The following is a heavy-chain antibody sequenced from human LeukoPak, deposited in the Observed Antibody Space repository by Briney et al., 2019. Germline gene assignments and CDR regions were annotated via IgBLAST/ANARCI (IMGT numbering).Heavy chain of an antibody. Sequence: GGSLRLSCAASGFTLCSLGMHCVGQAPGKGREGVAVISYDGSNKYYADSVKGRFTISRDNSKNTLYLQMNSLRAEDTAVYYCAKDEEQQLVRGGYDYWGQGTLVTVSS. J-gene: IGHJ4*02. CDR1: GFTLCSLG. CDR2: ISYDGSNK. D-gene: IGHD6-13*01. V-gene: IGHV3-30*18. CDR3: AKDEEQQLVRGGYDY.